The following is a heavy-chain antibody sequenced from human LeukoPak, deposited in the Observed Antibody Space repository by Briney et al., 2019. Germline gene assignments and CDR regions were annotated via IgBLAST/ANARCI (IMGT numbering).Heavy chain of an antibody. J-gene: IGHJ4*02. Sequence: ETLSLTCTVSGGSISSYFWSWIRQPPGKGLEWVSSISSSSSYIYYADSVKGRFTISRDNAKNSLYLQMNSLRAEDTAVYYCARWRAGAAAGTDYWGQGTLVTVSS. V-gene: IGHV3-21*01. CDR3: ARWRAGAAAGTDY. D-gene: IGHD6-13*01. CDR1: GGSISSYF. CDR2: ISSSSSYI.